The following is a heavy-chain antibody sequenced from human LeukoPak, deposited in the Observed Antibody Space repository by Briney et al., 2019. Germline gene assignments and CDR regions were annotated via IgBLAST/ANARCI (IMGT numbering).Heavy chain of an antibody. D-gene: IGHD2-15*01. CDR3: ARGYCSGGSCYSVESEYFQH. CDR1: GFTFSSYG. J-gene: IGHJ1*01. V-gene: IGHV3-33*01. CDR2: IWYDGSNK. Sequence: PGRSLRLSCAASGFTFSSYGMHCVRQAPGKGLEWVAVIWYDGSNKYYADSVKGRFTISRDNSKNTLYLQMNSLRAEDTAVYYCARGYCSGGSCYSVESEYFQHWGQGTLVTVSS.